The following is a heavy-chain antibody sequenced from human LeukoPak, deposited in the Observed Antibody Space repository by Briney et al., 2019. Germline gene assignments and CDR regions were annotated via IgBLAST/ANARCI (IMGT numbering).Heavy chain of an antibody. J-gene: IGHJ6*03. CDR3: ARTFGSSWHYYYYMDV. Sequence: ASVKVSCKASGYTFTSYGISWVRQAPGQGLERMGWISAYNGNTNYAQKLQGRVTMTTDTSTSTAYMELRSLRSDDTAVYYCARTFGSSWHYYYYMDVWGKGTTVTVSS. CDR2: ISAYNGNT. D-gene: IGHD6-13*01. CDR1: GYTFTSYG. V-gene: IGHV1-18*01.